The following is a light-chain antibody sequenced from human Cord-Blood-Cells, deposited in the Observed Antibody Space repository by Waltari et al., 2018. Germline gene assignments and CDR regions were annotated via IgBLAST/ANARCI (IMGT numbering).Light chain of an antibody. CDR1: QIVSSRY. CDR2: GAS. Sequence: EIVLTQSPGTLSLSAGERATLSCRASQIVSSRYLAWYQQKPGQAPRLLIYGASNRATGIPDRFSGSGSGTDFTLTISRLEPEDFAVYYCQQYGSTPPYSFGQGTKLEIK. V-gene: IGKV3-20*01. CDR3: QQYGSTPPYS. J-gene: IGKJ2*03.